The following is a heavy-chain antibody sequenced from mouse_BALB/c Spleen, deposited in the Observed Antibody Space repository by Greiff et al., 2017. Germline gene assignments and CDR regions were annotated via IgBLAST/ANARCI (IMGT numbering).Heavy chain of an antibody. D-gene: IGHD1-2*01. CDR2: IDPENGNT. CDR1: GFNIKDYY. J-gene: IGHJ1*01. V-gene: IGHV14-1*02. Sequence: VQLQQSGAELVRPGALVKLSCKASGFNIKDYYMHWVKQRPEQGLEWIGWIDPENGNTIYDPKFQGKASITADTSSNTAYLQLSSLTSEDTAVYYCARKEELQRLPYFDVWGAGTTVTVSS. CDR3: ARKEELQRLPYFDV.